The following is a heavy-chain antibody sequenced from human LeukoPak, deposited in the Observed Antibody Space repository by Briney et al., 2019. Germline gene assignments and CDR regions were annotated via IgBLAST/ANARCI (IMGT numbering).Heavy chain of an antibody. CDR1: GGSFGGYY. V-gene: IGHV4-34*01. J-gene: IGHJ4*02. Sequence: SETLSLTCGVSGGSFGGYYWTWIRQSPGKGLEWLGEIHYSGSINYNPSLKSRVTISVDTSKNQFSLKLSSVTAADTAVYYCASSSTVKMIVDYWGQGTLVTVSS. D-gene: IGHD4-17*01. CDR3: ASSSTVKMIVDY. CDR2: IHYSGSI.